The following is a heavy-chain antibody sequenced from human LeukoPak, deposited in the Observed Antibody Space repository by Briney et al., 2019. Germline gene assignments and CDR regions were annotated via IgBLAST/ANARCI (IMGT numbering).Heavy chain of an antibody. CDR3: ARDPPYYDFWSGYYAH. J-gene: IGHJ4*02. D-gene: IGHD3-3*01. Sequence: GGSLRLSCAASGFTFSNYWMSWVRQAPGKGLEWVANIKQDGSEKYFVDSVKGRFTISGDNAKNSLFLQMNSLRPEDTALYYCARDPPYYDFWSGYYAHWGQGTLVTVSS. CDR1: GFTFSNYW. V-gene: IGHV3-7*03. CDR2: IKQDGSEK.